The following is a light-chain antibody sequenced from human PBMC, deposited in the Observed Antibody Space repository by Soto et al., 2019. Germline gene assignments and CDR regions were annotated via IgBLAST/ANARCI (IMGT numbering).Light chain of an antibody. CDR2: DAT. V-gene: IGKV3-20*01. CDR3: QQYNNWPRT. CDR1: QSVSSSY. Sequence: IVLTQCTGTRSLSAGERATLSSRASQSVSSSYLTWYQQKPGQAPRLLIYDATSRATGIPDRFSGSGSGTDFTLTINRLEPEDFAVYYCQQYNNWPRTVGQGTKVDI. J-gene: IGKJ1*01.